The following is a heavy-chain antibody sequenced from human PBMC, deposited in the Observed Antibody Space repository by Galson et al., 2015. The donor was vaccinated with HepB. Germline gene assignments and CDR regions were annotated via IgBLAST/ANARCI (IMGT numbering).Heavy chain of an antibody. CDR2: TYYRSKWYN. V-gene: IGHV6-1*01. CDR1: GDSVSSNSAA. D-gene: IGHD3-22*01. J-gene: IGHJ5*02. CDR3: AREGLSERRIRDYDSSGYYYRNWFDP. Sequence: CAISGDSVSSNSAAWNWIRQSPSRGLEWLGRTYYRSKWYNDYAVSVKSRITTNPDTSKNQFSLQLNSVTPEDTAVYYCAREGLSERRIRDYDSSGYYYRNWFDPWGQGTLVTVSS.